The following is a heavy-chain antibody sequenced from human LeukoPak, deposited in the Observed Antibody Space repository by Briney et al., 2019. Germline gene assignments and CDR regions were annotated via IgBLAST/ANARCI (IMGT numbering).Heavy chain of an antibody. Sequence: HSETLSLTCAVYGGSFSGYYWSWIRQPPGKGLEWVGEINHSGSTNYNPSLKSRVTISVDTSKNQFSLKLSSVTAADTAVYYCARVADYGSGSYFLYYYYMDVWGKGTTVTVSS. J-gene: IGHJ6*03. D-gene: IGHD3-10*01. V-gene: IGHV4-34*01. CDR3: ARVADYGSGSYFLYYYYMDV. CDR1: GGSFSGYY. CDR2: INHSGST.